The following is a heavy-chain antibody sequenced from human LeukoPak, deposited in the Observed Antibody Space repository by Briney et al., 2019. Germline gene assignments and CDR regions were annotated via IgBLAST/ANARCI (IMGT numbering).Heavy chain of an antibody. V-gene: IGHV3-23*01. J-gene: IGHJ6*03. Sequence: GGSLRLSCAASGFTFSSYAMSWVRQAPGKGLEWVSSISGSGANTYYADSVKGRFTISRDNSKNTLYLQMNSLRAEDTAVYSCAKAPPIAVAGRLYYYYYMDVWGKGTTVTVSS. CDR2: ISGSGANT. CDR1: GFTFSSYA. D-gene: IGHD6-19*01. CDR3: AKAPPIAVAGRLYYYYYMDV.